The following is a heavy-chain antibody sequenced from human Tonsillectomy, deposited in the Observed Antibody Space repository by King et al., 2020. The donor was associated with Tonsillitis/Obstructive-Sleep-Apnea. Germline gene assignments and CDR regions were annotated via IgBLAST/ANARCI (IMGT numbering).Heavy chain of an antibody. J-gene: IGHJ4*02. CDR2: INPNSGGT. D-gene: IGHD3-22*01. V-gene: IGHV1-2*04. CDR1: GYTFTGYY. Sequence: QLVQSGAEVKKPGASVKVSCKASGYTFTGYYIHWVRQAPGQGLEWMGWINPNSGGTNYAQKFQGWITMTRDTSISTAYMELSRLRSDDTAEYYCAREEYYYDSSGLDYWGQGTLVTVSS. CDR3: AREEYYYDSSGLDY.